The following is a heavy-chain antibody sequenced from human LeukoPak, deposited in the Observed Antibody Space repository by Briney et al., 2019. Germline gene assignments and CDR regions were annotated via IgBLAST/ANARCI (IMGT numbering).Heavy chain of an antibody. CDR2: ISGSGGST. V-gene: IGHV3-23*01. D-gene: IGHD3-10*01. CDR1: GFTFSSYA. J-gene: IGHJ4*02. CDR3: AKVAHYYGSGSYYEYYFDY. Sequence: GGSLRLSCAASGFTFSSYAISWVRQAPGKGLEWVSAISGSGGSTCYADSVKGRFTISRDNSKNTLYLQMNSLRAEDTAVYYCAKVAHYYGSGSYYEYYFDYWGQGTLVTVSS.